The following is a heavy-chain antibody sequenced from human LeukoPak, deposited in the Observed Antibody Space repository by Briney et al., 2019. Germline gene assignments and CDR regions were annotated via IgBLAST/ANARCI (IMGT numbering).Heavy chain of an antibody. Sequence: SETLSLTCAVYGGSFSGYYWSWIRQPPGKGLEWIGEINHSGSTNYNPSLKSRVTISVDTSKNQFSLKLSSVTAADTAVRYCARGQSRDYDFWSGYFNYYYYYMDVWGKGTTVTVSS. D-gene: IGHD3-3*01. CDR2: INHSGST. CDR1: GGSFSGYY. V-gene: IGHV4-34*01. J-gene: IGHJ6*03. CDR3: ARGQSRDYDFWSGYFNYYYYYMDV.